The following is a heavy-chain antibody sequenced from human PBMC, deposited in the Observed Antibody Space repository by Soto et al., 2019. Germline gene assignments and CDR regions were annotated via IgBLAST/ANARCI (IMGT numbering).Heavy chain of an antibody. J-gene: IGHJ3*02. V-gene: IGHV5-10-1*01. D-gene: IGHD3-22*01. CDR1: GYSFTSYW. Sequence: GESLKISCEGSGYSFTSYWISWVRQMPGKGLEWMGRIDPSDSYTNYSPSFQGHVTISADKSISTAYLQWSSLKASDTAMYYCARHTRSYYDSSGYYGAFDIWGQGTMVTVSS. CDR3: ARHTRSYYDSSGYYGAFDI. CDR2: IDPSDSYT.